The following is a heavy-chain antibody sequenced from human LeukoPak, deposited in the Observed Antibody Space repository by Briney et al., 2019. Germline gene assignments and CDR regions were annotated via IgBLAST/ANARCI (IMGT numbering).Heavy chain of an antibody. CDR3: ARDKRFLEWLS. D-gene: IGHD3-3*01. CDR2: ISSSSSYI. CDR1: GFTFSSYS. V-gene: IGHV3-21*01. Sequence: GGSLRLSCAASGFTFSSYSMNWVRQAPGKGLEWVSSISSSSSYIYYADSVKGRFTISRDNSKNTLYLQMNSLRAEDTAVYYCARDKRFLEWLSWGQGTLVTVSS. J-gene: IGHJ5*02.